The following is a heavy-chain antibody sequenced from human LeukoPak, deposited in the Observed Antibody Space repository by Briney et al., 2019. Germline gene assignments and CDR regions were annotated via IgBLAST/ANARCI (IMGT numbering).Heavy chain of an antibody. J-gene: IGHJ4*02. CDR3: ARWPHCQDF. Sequence: GGSLRLSCAASGFTFSDFYMSWVRQAPGKGLEWVANINKDGSEEKYMDSVKGRFTISRDNAKNSLYLQMSSLRADDTAVYYCARWPHCQDFWGRGTRVTVSS. V-gene: IGHV3-7*03. CDR1: GFTFSDFY. CDR2: INKDGSEE.